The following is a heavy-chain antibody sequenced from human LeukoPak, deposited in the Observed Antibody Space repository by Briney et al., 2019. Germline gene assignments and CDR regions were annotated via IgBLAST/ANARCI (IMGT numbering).Heavy chain of an antibody. J-gene: IGHJ4*02. CDR2: ISYDGSNK. CDR3: ARDGGEQLVYFSFDY. D-gene: IGHD6-6*01. CDR1: GFTFSSYA. Sequence: GGSLRLSCAASGFTFSSYAMHWVRQAPGKGLEWVAVISYDGSNKYYADSVKGRFTISRDNSKNTLYLQMNSLRAEDTAVYYCARDGGEQLVYFSFDYWGQGTLVTVSS. V-gene: IGHV3-30*04.